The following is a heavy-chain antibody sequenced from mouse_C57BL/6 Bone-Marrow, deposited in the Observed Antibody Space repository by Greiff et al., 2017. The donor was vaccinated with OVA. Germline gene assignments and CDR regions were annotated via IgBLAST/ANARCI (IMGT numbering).Heavy chain of an antibody. V-gene: IGHV1-81*01. D-gene: IGHD1-1*01. CDR3: AKGRGSGPYYAMDY. CDR1: GYTFTSYG. CDR2: IYPRSGNT. Sequence: VQLQQSGAELARPGASVKLSCKASGYTFTSYGISWVKQRTGQGLEWIGEIYPRSGNTYYNEKFKGKATLTADKSSSTAYMELRSLTSADSAVYFCAKGRGSGPYYAMDYWGQGTSVTVSS. J-gene: IGHJ4*01.